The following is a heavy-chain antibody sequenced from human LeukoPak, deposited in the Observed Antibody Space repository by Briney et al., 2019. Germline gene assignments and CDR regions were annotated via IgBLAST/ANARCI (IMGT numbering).Heavy chain of an antibody. V-gene: IGHV3-23*01. CDR3: AKGVAAAAVNWFDP. CDR1: GFTFSSYA. Sequence: GGSLRLSCAASGFTFSSYAMSWVRQAPGKGLEWVSAISGSGGSTYCADSAKGRFTISRDNSKNTLYLQMNSLRAEDTAVYYCAKGVAAAAVNWFDPWGQGTLVTVSS. J-gene: IGHJ5*02. CDR2: ISGSGGST. D-gene: IGHD6-13*01.